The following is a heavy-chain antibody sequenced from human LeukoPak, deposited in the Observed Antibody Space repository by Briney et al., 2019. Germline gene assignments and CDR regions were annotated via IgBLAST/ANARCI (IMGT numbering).Heavy chain of an antibody. CDR1: GYSSTSYW. V-gene: IGHV5-51*01. CDR2: IYPGDSDT. J-gene: IGHJ4*02. D-gene: IGHD5-24*01. Sequence: GESLKISCKGSGYSSTSYWIGWVRQMPGKGLEWMGIIYPGDSDTRYSPSFQGQVTISADKSISTAYLQWSSLKASDTAMYYCARHEGDGYNRLMVDYWGQGTLVTVSS. CDR3: ARHEGDGYNRLMVDY.